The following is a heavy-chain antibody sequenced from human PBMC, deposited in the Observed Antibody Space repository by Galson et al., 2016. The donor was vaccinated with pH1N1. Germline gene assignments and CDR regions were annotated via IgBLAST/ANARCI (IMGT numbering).Heavy chain of an antibody. CDR1: GFTFSDYV. CDR2: IFGSAAKT. D-gene: IGHD2-15*01. J-gene: IGHJ4*02. V-gene: IGHV3-23*01. CDR3: AKDHPSEGWPALDS. Sequence: SLRLSYAASGFTFSDYVMTWVRQAPGKGLEWVSAIFGSAAKTFYADSVMGRFTISRDNSKNTLYLQMNSLRVEDTAIYYCAKDHPSEGWPALDSWGQGTLVTVSS.